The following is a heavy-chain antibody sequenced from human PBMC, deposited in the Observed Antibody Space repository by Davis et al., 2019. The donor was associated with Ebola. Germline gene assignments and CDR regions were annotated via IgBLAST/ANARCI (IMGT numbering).Heavy chain of an antibody. Sequence: SLKISCAASGFTFSSYWMHWVRQAPGKGLEWVTSLSWNSDSIGYADSVKGRFTVSRDNAKNSLYLQMNSLRAEDTALYYCARGRGAYSSSGVAYWGQGTLVTVSS. J-gene: IGHJ4*02. CDR3: ARGRGAYSSSGVAY. CDR2: LSWNSDSI. D-gene: IGHD6-6*01. CDR1: GFTFSSYW. V-gene: IGHV3-9*01.